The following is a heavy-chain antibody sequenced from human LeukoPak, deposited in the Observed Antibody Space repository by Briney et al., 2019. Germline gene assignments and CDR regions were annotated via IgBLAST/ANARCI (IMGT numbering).Heavy chain of an antibody. CDR1: GFTFSSYA. Sequence: GGSLRLSCAASGFTFSSYAMSWVRQAPGKGLEWVAVMSYDGSNKYYADSVKGRFTIPRDNSKDTLYLQMNSLRAEDTAVYYCAREWGAAADYWGQGTLVIVSS. J-gene: IGHJ4*02. CDR2: MSYDGSNK. CDR3: AREWGAAADY. D-gene: IGHD6-13*01. V-gene: IGHV3-30-3*01.